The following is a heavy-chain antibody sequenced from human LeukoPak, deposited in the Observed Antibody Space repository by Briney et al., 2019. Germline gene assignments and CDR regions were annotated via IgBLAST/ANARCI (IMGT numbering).Heavy chain of an antibody. J-gene: IGHJ4*02. CDR3: ARVRHDYYGAGSYYGYYFDY. CDR2: IYYSGST. D-gene: IGHD3-10*01. V-gene: IGHV4-59*01. CDR1: GGSISSYY. Sequence: SETLSRTCTVSGGSISSYYWSWIRQPPGKGREWIGYIYYSGSTNYNPSLKSRVTISVDTSKNQFSLKLSSVTTADTAVYSCARVRHDYYGAGSYYGYYFDYWGQGTRVTVSS.